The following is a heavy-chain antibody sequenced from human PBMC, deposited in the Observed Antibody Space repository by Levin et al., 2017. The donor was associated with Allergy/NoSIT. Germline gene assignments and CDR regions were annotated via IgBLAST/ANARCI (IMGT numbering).Heavy chain of an antibody. D-gene: IGHD4-11*01. V-gene: IGHV6-1*01. CDR2: TYYRSKWYN. CDR1: GDSVSSNSAA. CDR3: AGGETTQTGPSFEY. J-gene: IGHJ4*02. Sequence: SQTLSLTCAISGDSVSSNSAARNWVRQSPSRGLEWLGRTYYRSKWYNDYAASVKSRLTINPDTSKNQFSLQLNSVTPEDTAVYYCAGGETTQTGPSFEYWGQGTLVTVSS.